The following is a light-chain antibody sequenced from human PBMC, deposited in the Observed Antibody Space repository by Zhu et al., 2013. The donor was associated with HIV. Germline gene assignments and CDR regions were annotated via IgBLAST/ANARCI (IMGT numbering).Light chain of an antibody. CDR2: SSS. V-gene: IGKV3-20*01. CDR1: QTVSYRY. CDR3: QQYGSTFTWT. J-gene: IGKJ1*01. Sequence: EIVLTQSPATLSLSPGETATLFCRASQTVSYRYITWYHQKPGQAPRLLIHSSSDRATGIPDRFSGSGSGRDFTLTISRLEPEDSGLYYCQQYGSTFTWTFGQGTKV.